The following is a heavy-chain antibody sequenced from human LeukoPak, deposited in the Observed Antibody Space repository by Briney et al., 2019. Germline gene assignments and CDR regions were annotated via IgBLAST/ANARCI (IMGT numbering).Heavy chain of an antibody. CDR3: ASRGPYFDC. J-gene: IGHJ4*02. CDR2: INHSGST. D-gene: IGHD3-16*01. Sequence: SETLSLTCAVYGGSFSGYYWSWIRQPPGKGLEWIGEINHSGSTNYNPSLKSRVTISVDTSKMQFSLKLSSVTAADTAVYYCASRGPYFDCWGQGTLVTVSS. V-gene: IGHV4-34*01. CDR1: GGSFSGYY.